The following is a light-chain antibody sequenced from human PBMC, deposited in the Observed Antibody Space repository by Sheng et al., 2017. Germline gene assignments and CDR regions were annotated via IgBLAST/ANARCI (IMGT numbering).Light chain of an antibody. V-gene: IGKV1-39*01. Sequence: DVQMTQSPSSLSTSVGDRVTITCRASESINIFVNWYQQKPGKAPNLLIYGASTLQHGAPSRFVGSGSGTDFNLTISSLQSEDFATYYCQQSFSPPLTFGGGTRVEV. CDR2: GAS. J-gene: IGKJ4*01. CDR1: ESINIF. CDR3: QQSFSPPLT.